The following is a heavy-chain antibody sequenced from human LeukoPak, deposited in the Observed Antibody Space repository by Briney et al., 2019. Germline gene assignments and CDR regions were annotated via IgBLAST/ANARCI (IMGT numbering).Heavy chain of an antibody. J-gene: IGHJ4*02. Sequence: TGGSLRLSCAASGITFSRHGMDWVRQAPGKGLEWVAVIAADGGVKQYADFVKGRFTVSRDNSKSTLYLQMNSLSVEDTAIYYCAREATWGEWYFDHWGQGTPVTVSS. CDR1: GITFSRHG. D-gene: IGHD3-3*01. CDR3: AREATWGEWYFDH. CDR2: IAADGGVK. V-gene: IGHV3-30*03.